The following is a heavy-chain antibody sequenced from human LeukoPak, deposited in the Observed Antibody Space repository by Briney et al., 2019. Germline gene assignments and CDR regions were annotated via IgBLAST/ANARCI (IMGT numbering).Heavy chain of an antibody. J-gene: IGHJ3*02. Sequence: PGGSLRLSCAASGFTFSSYAMSWVRQAPGKGLEWVSYISSSGSTIYYADSVKGRFTISRDNAKNSLYLQMNSLRAEDTAVYYCASRGALYCSSTSCAFDIWGQGTMVTVSS. V-gene: IGHV3-48*04. CDR3: ASRGALYCSSTSCAFDI. CDR2: ISSSGSTI. CDR1: GFTFSSYA. D-gene: IGHD2-2*01.